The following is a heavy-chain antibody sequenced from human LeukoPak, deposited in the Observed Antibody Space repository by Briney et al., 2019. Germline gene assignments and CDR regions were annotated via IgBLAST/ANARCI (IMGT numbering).Heavy chain of an antibody. J-gene: IGHJ3*02. CDR1: GGSISSYY. D-gene: IGHD3-16*02. Sequence: SETLSLTCTVSGGSISSYYWSWIRQPPGKGLEWIGYIYYSGSTNYNPSLKSRVTISVDTSKNHFSLKLSSVTTADTAVYYCARDFAPALGYDYVWGSYRQEGAFDIWGQGTMVTVSS. V-gene: IGHV4-59*01. CDR3: ARDFAPALGYDYVWGSYRQEGAFDI. CDR2: IYYSGST.